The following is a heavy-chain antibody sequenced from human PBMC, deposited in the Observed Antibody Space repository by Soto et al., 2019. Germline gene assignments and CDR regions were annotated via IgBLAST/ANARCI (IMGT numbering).Heavy chain of an antibody. V-gene: IGHV1-3*01. Sequence: ASVKVSCKASGYTFTGYAMHWVRQAPGQRLEWMGWINAGNGNTKYSQKFQGRVTITRDTSASTAYMELSSLRSEDTAVYYCARPDPSSGYYYYILDVWGQGTAVTVSS. CDR2: INAGNGNT. CDR1: GYTFTGYA. D-gene: IGHD3-22*01. CDR3: ARPDPSSGYYYYILDV. J-gene: IGHJ6*02.